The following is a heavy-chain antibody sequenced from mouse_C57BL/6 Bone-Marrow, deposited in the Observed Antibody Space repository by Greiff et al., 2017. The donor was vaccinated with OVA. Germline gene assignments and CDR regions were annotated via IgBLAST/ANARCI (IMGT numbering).Heavy chain of an antibody. CDR1: GYTFTSYW. CDR2: INPSSGYT. Sequence: QVQLQQSGAELAKPGASVKLSCKASGYTFTSYWMHWVKQRPGQGLEWIGYINPSSGYTKYNQKFKDKATLTAAKSSSTAYMQLSSLTYEDSAVYYCARSDWGYYAMDYWGQGTSVTVSS. CDR3: ARSDWGYYAMDY. D-gene: IGHD2-4*01. J-gene: IGHJ4*01. V-gene: IGHV1-7*01.